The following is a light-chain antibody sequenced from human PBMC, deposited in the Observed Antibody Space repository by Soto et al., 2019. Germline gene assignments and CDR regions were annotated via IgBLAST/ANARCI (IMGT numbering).Light chain of an antibody. CDR3: PSFTTFDAVI. J-gene: IGLJ2*01. CDR1: SSDVGGYNY. CDR2: DVT. V-gene: IGLV2-14*01. Sequence: QSALTQPASLSGSPGQSITISCTGTSSDVGGYNYVSWYQQRPGEAPKLIIYDVTSRPSGVSHRFSASKSVNTASLTISGLQAEHEAYYYSPSFTTFDAVIFGGGTKLTVL.